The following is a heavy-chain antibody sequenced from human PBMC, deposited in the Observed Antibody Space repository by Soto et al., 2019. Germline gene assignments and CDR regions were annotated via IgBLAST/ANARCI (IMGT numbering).Heavy chain of an antibody. D-gene: IGHD4-17*01. CDR2: IYYSGST. CDR1: GGSISSGNHY. J-gene: IGHJ3*02. V-gene: IGHV4-31*03. Sequence: VQLQESGPGLVQPSQTLSLTCSVSGGSISSGNHYWSWIRQLPGKGLEWIGYIYYSGSTYYNPSLKSRVTISADTSKNQFSLKLTSVTAADTAVYYCARGVGGDYVGAFDIWGQGTMVTVSS. CDR3: ARGVGGDYVGAFDI.